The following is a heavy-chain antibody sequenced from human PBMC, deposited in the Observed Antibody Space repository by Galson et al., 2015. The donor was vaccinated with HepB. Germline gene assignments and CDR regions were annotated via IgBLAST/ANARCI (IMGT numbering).Heavy chain of an antibody. D-gene: IGHD2-15*01. J-gene: IGHJ6*03. CDR3: ARGVVPSYMDV. V-gene: IGHV1-46*01. Sequence: SVKVSCKASGYTFTDYYVHWVRQAPGQGLEWIGIINPSDDDSTSSAQKFQGRVTMTRDTSTSTVYMELTSLRSDDSAVYYCARGVVPSYMDVWGRGTTVTVSS. CDR1: GYTFTDYY. CDR2: INPSDDDST.